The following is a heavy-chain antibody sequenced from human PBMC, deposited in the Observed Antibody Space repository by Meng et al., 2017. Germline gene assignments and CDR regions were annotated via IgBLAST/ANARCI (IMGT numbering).Heavy chain of an antibody. Sequence: SVKVSCKASGGTFSSYAISWVRQAPGQGLEWMGGIIPIFGTANYAQKFQGRVTITTDESTSTAYMELSSLRSEVTAVYYCACNNDYSTPVYYYYGMDVWGQGTTVTVSS. J-gene: IGHJ6*02. V-gene: IGHV1-69*05. CDR2: IIPIFGTA. CDR1: GGTFSSYA. CDR3: ACNNDYSTPVYYYYGMDV. D-gene: IGHD4-11*01.